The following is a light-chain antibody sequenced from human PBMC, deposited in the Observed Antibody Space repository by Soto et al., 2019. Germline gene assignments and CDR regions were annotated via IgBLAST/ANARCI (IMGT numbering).Light chain of an antibody. Sequence: ELVLTQSPGTLSLSPGESAALSCRASQPVSSNFLAWYQQKPGQAPRLLIYGVSSRASGIPDRFFGSGSGTDFTLTISSLEPEDFAVYYCQHYGSSPLTFGGGTKVDIK. CDR2: GVS. CDR1: QPVSSNF. CDR3: QHYGSSPLT. V-gene: IGKV3-20*01. J-gene: IGKJ4*01.